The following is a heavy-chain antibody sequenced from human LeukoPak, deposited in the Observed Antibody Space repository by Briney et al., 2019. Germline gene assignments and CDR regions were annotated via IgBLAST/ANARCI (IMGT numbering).Heavy chain of an antibody. V-gene: IGHV2-5*01. CDR1: GFSLSPSGVG. Sequence: GSGPTLVNPTQTLTLTCTCSGFSLSPSGVGMGWIRQPPGKALEWLALIYRNDDKRYTPSLKSRLTITKDTSKNQVVLTMTNMDPVDTATYFCARRKVGGNSVEFDYWGQGIMVTVYS. CDR2: IYRNDDK. D-gene: IGHD4-23*01. J-gene: IGHJ4*02. CDR3: ARRKVGGNSVEFDY.